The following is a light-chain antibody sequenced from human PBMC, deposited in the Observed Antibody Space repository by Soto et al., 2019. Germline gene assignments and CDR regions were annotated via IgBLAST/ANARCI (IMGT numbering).Light chain of an antibody. J-gene: IGKJ4*01. V-gene: IGKV3-20*01. CDR1: QSVRNNY. Sequence: EIVLTQSPGTLSLSPGERATLSCRASQSVRNNYLAWYQQKPGQAPRFLIYGASTRATGIPDRFSGGGSGTDFTLTISRLEREDFAVYYCQQFGSYPLTFGVGHKVEIK. CDR3: QQFGSYPLT. CDR2: GAS.